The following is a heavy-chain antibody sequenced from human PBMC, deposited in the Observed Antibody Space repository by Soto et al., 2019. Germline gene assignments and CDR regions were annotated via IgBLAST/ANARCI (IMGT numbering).Heavy chain of an antibody. D-gene: IGHD2-2*01. Sequence: GGSLRLSCVGSGFTFSTYWMGWVREVPGTGLEWVANIKSDGSEKSYVDSVKGRFTISRDNAGNSLYLQMNSLRAEDTAVYYCAAWPRSSWFDYWGQGTLVTVSS. CDR2: IKSDGSEK. CDR3: AAWPRSSWFDY. V-gene: IGHV3-7*05. J-gene: IGHJ4*02. CDR1: GFTFSTYW.